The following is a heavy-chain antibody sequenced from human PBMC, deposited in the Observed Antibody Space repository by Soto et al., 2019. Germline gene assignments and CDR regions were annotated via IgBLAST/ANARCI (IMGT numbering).Heavy chain of an antibody. Sequence: QVQLVQSGAEVKKPGSSVKVSCKASGGTFSSYAISWVRQAPGQGLEWMGGIIPIFVTANYAQKFQGRVTITADESTSTADMELSSLRSEDTAVYYCARYITIFGVANNWFDPWGQGTLVTVSS. CDR3: ARYITIFGVANNWFDP. CDR2: IIPIFVTA. D-gene: IGHD3-3*01. J-gene: IGHJ5*02. V-gene: IGHV1-69*01. CDR1: GGTFSSYA.